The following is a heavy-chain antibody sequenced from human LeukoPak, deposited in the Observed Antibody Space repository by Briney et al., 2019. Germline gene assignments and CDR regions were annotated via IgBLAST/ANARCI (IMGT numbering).Heavy chain of an antibody. J-gene: IGHJ4*02. CDR3: ARGQEWELIDY. Sequence: GASVKVSCKASGYTFTGYDINWVRQATGQGLEWMGWMNPNSGNTGYAQKFQGRVTITRNTSISTAYMELSSLRSEDTAVYYCARGQEWELIDYWGQGTLVTVSS. V-gene: IGHV1-8*03. CDR2: MNPNSGNT. CDR1: GYTFTGYD. D-gene: IGHD1-26*01.